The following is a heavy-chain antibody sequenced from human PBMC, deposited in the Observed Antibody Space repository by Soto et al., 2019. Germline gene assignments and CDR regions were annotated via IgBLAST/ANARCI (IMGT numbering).Heavy chain of an antibody. CDR2: MNPNSGNT. CDR1: GYTFTSYD. V-gene: IGHV1-8*01. CDR3: ERGATVVVPDAIPY. J-gene: IGHJ4*02. Sequence: QVQLVQSGAEVKKPGASVKVSCKASGYTFTSYDINWVRQATGQGLEWMGWMNPNSGNTGYAQKFQGRVTMTRNTSISTAYMELSSLRSEDTAVYYCERGATVVVPDAIPYWGQGTLVTVSS. D-gene: IGHD2-2*01.